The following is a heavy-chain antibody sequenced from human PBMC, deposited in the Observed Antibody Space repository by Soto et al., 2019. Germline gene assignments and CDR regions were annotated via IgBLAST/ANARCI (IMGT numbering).Heavy chain of an antibody. V-gene: IGHV1-69*13. J-gene: IGHJ4*02. D-gene: IGHD6-19*01. CDR2: IIPIFGTA. CDR3: ARGLAVAAPDY. CDR1: GGTFSSYA. Sequence: QVQLVQSGAEVKKPGASVKVSCKASGGTFSSYAISWVRQAPGQGLEWMGGIIPIFGTADYAEKFQGRVTITADESTSTAYMELSSLRSEDTALYYCARGLAVAAPDYWGQGTLVTVSS.